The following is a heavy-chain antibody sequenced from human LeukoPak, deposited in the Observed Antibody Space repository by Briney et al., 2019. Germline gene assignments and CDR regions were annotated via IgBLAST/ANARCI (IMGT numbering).Heavy chain of an antibody. CDR1: GFTFSSYS. J-gene: IGHJ2*01. Sequence: RGSLRLSCAASGFTFSSYSMNWVRQAPGKGLEWVSSISSSSSYIYYADSVKGRFIISRDNAKNSLYLQMNSLRAEDTAVYYCATSRAYCGGDCYSDWYFDLWGRGTLVTVSS. V-gene: IGHV3-21*01. D-gene: IGHD2-21*02. CDR2: ISSSSSYI. CDR3: ATSRAYCGGDCYSDWYFDL.